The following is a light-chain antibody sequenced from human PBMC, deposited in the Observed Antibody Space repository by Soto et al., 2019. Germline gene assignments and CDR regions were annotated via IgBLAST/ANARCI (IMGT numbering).Light chain of an antibody. CDR3: QQYGSSPRT. V-gene: IGKV3-20*01. CDR2: GAS. CDR1: QSVSSSY. J-gene: IGKJ1*01. Sequence: EIVLMQSPGTLSLSQGERATLSCRASQSVSSSYLAWYQQKPGQAPRLLIYGASSRATGIPDRFSSSGSGTDFTLIISRLEPEDFAVYYCQQYGSSPRTFGQGTKVDIK.